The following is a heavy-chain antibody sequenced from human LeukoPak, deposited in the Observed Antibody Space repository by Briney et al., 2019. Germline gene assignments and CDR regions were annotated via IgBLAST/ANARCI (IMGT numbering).Heavy chain of an antibody. CDR1: GYSISSGYY. V-gene: IGHV4-38-2*02. Sequence: MTSETLSLTCTVSGYSISSGYYWGWIRQPPGKGLEWIGSIYHSGSTYYNPSLKSRVTISVDTSKNQFSLKLSSVTAADTAVYYCARAVAREPHEYFDYWGQGTLVTVSS. J-gene: IGHJ4*02. D-gene: IGHD1-14*01. CDR2: IYHSGST. CDR3: ARAVAREPHEYFDY.